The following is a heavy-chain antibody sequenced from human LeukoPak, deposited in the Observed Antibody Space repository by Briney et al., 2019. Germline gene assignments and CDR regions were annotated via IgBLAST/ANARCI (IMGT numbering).Heavy chain of an antibody. Sequence: GRSLRLSCATSGFTFSFYGMHWVRQAPGKGLEWVAFIQYDGSYKFYADSVQGRFSISRDNSKNTLFLQMNSLRADDTAVYYCAKTSDQLLYSKFDFWGQGTLVTVSS. CDR1: GFTFSFYG. V-gene: IGHV3-30*02. J-gene: IGHJ4*02. D-gene: IGHD2-2*02. CDR2: IQYDGSYK. CDR3: AKTSDQLLYSKFDF.